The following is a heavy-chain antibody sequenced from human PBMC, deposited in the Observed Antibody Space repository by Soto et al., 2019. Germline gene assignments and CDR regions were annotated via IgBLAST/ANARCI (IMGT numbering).Heavy chain of an antibody. J-gene: IGHJ6*02. CDR2: IWYDGSNK. CDR3: ASDRARGGVVERYGMDV. Sequence: QVQLVESGGGVVQPGRSLRLSCAASGFTFSSYGMHWVRQAPGKGLEWVAVIWYDGSNKYYADSVKGRFTISRDNSKNTLYLQMNSLRAEDTAVYYCASDRARGGVVERYGMDVWGQGPTVTVSS. CDR1: GFTFSSYG. V-gene: IGHV3-33*01. D-gene: IGHD3-3*01.